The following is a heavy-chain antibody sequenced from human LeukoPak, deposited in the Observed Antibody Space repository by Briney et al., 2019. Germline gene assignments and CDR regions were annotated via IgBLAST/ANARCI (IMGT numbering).Heavy chain of an antibody. CDR3: ARSGYSSGWSFDY. CDR1: GYTFTSYA. V-gene: IGHV1-3*01. D-gene: IGHD6-19*01. Sequence: ASVKVSCKASGYTFTSYAMHWVRQAPGQRREWMGWINAGNGNTKYSQKFQGRVTITRDTSASTAYMELSSLRSEDTAVYYCARSGYSSGWSFDYWGQGTLVTVSS. CDR2: INAGNGNT. J-gene: IGHJ4*02.